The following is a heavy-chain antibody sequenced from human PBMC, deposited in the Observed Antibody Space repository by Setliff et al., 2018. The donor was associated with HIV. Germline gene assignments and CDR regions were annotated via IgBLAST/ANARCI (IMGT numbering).Heavy chain of an antibody. CDR3: ARGQWEGLHAYFFDV. CDR2: VYYLGNT. Sequence: SETLSLTCLVSHYSISDSYYWGWVRQPPGKGLEWIGTVYYLGNTYHNPSLRSRLSLSIDRSHQSFSFQLTSVSAADTAMYYCARGQWEGLHAYFFDVWGHGTLVTVSS. V-gene: IGHV4-38-2*01. J-gene: IGHJ4*01. D-gene: IGHD1-26*01. CDR1: HYSISDSYY.